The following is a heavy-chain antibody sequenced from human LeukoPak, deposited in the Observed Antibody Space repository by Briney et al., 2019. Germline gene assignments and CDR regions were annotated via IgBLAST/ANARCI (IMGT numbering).Heavy chain of an antibody. D-gene: IGHD2-21*02. V-gene: IGHV4-59*01. CDR3: ARASYCGGDCYWYFDL. J-gene: IGHJ2*01. CDR1: GGSISSYF. CDR2: IYYSGST. Sequence: SETLSLTCSVSGGSISSYFWSWIRQPPGKGLEWIWYIYYSGSTNYNASLKSRVTISGDTSNNQLSLKLTSVTAADTAVYYCARASYCGGDCYWYFDLWGRGTLVTVSS.